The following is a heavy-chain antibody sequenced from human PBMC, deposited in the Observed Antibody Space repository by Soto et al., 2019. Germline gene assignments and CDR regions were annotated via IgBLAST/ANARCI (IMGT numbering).Heavy chain of an antibody. CDR3: AKDWGYCTNDGCYEYFQD. D-gene: IGHD2-8*01. CDR2: ISGTGGNT. V-gene: IGHV3-23*01. J-gene: IGHJ1*01. CDR1: GFTFSTYA. Sequence: EVHLLESGGGLVQPGGSLRLSCACSGFTFSTYAMSWVRQAPGKGLEWVSVISGTGGNTYYTDSVKGRFTISRDNSKNTVYLQMNSLRAEDTAVYYCAKDWGYCTNDGCYEYFQDWGQGTLVTVSS.